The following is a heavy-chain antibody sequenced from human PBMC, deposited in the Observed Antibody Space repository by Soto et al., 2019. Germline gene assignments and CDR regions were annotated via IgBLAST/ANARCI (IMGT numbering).Heavy chain of an antibody. D-gene: IGHD5-12*01. Sequence: GGSLRLSCAASGFTVSSNYMSWVRQAPGKGLEWVSVIYSGGSTYYADSVKGRFTISRDNSKNTLYLQMNSLRAEDTAVYYCARDRIEMATIVNYYYYGMDVWGQGTTVTVSS. V-gene: IGHV3-53*01. CDR2: IYSGGST. J-gene: IGHJ6*02. CDR3: ARDRIEMATIVNYYYYGMDV. CDR1: GFTVSSNY.